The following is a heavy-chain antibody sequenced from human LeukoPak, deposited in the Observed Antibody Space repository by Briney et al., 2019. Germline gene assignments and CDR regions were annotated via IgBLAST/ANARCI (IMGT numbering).Heavy chain of an antibody. CDR3: AGHHPRNTVDF. V-gene: IGHV4-34*01. Sequence: SETLSLTCAVYGGSFSGYYWSWIRQPPGKGLEWIGENNHSGSTNYNPSLKSRVTISLDTSKNQFSLKLTSVTAADTAVYYCAGHHPRNTVDFWGQGTLVTVSS. CDR1: GGSFSGYY. J-gene: IGHJ4*02. CDR2: NNHSGST. D-gene: IGHD2/OR15-2a*01.